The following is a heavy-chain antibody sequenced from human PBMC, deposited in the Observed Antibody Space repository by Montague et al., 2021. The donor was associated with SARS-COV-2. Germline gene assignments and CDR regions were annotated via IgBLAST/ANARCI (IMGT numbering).Heavy chain of an antibody. CDR3: ARLGAITLVRGITKADFSNYGMDV. CDR2: INHSGST. V-gene: IGHV4-34*01. J-gene: IGHJ6*02. Sequence: ETLSLTCAVSSGSFRGYYWSWIRQPPGKGLEWVGEINHSGSTTYNPSLESRVSISVDTSNKQFSLKVTSVTAADTAVYYCARLGAITLVRGITKADFSNYGMDVWGQGTTVTVSS. D-gene: IGHD3-10*01. CDR1: SGSFRGYY.